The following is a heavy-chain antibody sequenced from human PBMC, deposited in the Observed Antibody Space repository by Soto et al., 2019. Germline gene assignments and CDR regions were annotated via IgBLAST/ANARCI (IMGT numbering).Heavy chain of an antibody. CDR3: ARIGYYSLDY. CDR2: IYYSGST. CDR1: GGSISSGVYY. V-gene: IGHV4-31*03. D-gene: IGHD3-3*01. J-gene: IGHJ4*02. Sequence: SETLSLTCTVSGGSISSGVYYWSWIRQHPGKGLEWIGYIYYSGSTYYNPSLKSRVTISVDTSKNQFSLKLSSVTAADTAVYYCARIGYYSLDYWGQGTLVTVSS.